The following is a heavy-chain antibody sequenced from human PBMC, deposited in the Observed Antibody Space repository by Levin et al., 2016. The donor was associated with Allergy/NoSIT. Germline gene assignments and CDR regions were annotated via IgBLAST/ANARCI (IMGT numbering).Heavy chain of an antibody. D-gene: IGHD3-3*01. J-gene: IGHJ4*02. Sequence: WVRQAPGQGLEWMGIINPSGGSTSYAQKFQGRVTMTRDTSTSTVYMELSSLRSEDTAVYYCARVIINDFWSGYLDYWGQGTLVTVSS. V-gene: IGHV1-46*01. CDR3: ARVIINDFWSGYLDY. CDR2: INPSGGST.